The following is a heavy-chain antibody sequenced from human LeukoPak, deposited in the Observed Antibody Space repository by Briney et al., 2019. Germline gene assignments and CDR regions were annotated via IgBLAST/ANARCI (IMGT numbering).Heavy chain of an antibody. CDR3: ARVRSGSYYEIDY. D-gene: IGHD1-26*01. Sequence: GGSLRLSCAASGFTFSSYGMHWVRQAPGKGLEWVSSISTSGTYIYYADSVKGRFTISRDNAKNSLYLQMNSLRAEDTAVYYCARVRSGSYYEIDYWGQGTLVTVSS. CDR2: ISTSGTYI. J-gene: IGHJ4*02. CDR1: GFTFSSYG. V-gene: IGHV3-21*01.